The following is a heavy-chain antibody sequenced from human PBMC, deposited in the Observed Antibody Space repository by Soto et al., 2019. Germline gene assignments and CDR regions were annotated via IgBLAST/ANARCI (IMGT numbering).Heavy chain of an antibody. CDR1: GGSISSYY. V-gene: IGHV4-59*01. CDR2: IYYSGST. J-gene: IGHJ6*02. Sequence: SETLSLTCTVSGGSISSYYWSWIRQPPGKGLEWIGYIYYSGSTNYNPSLKSRVTISVDTSKNQFSLKLSSVTAADTAVYYCARDPKGDHMDGWGQGTTVPVSS. D-gene: IGHD2-21*02. CDR3: ARDPKGDHMDG.